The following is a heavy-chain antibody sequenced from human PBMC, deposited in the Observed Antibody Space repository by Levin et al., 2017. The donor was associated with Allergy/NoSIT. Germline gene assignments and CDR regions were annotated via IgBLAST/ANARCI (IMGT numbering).Heavy chain of an antibody. CDR1: GFTFSSYA. CDR3: ARGPNFYRSSWSDYYHYYMDV. CDR2: ISYDGSNK. Sequence: GESLKISCAASGFTFSSYAMHWVRQAPGKGLEWVAVISYDGSNKYYADSVKGRFTISRDNSKSTLYLQMNSLRAEDTAVYFCARGPNFYRSSWSDYYHYYMDVWGKGTTVTVSS. J-gene: IGHJ6*03. V-gene: IGHV3-30-3*01. D-gene: IGHD6-13*01.